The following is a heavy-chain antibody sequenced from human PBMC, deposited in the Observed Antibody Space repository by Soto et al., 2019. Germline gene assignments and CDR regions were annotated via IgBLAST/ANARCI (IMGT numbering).Heavy chain of an antibody. CDR2: IYYSGST. V-gene: IGHV4-59*01. CDR1: GGSISSYY. CDR3: ARGTVTTGIRVGAFDY. Sequence: QVQLQESGPGLVKPSETLSLTCTVSGGSISSYYWSWIRQPPGKGLEWIGYIYYSGSTNYNPSLKSRVTISVDTSKNQCSLKLSSVTAADTAVYYCARGTVTTGIRVGAFDYWGQGTLVTVSS. D-gene: IGHD4-17*01. J-gene: IGHJ4*02.